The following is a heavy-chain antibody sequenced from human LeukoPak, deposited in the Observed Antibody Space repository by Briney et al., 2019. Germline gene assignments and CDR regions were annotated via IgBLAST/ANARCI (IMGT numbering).Heavy chain of an antibody. Sequence: GSSVKVSCKASGGTFSSYAISWVRQAPGQGLEWMGRIIPILGIANYAQKFQGRVTITADKSTSTAYMELSSLRSEDTAVYYCARVVGEYSYGYLNWGQGTLVTVSS. D-gene: IGHD5-18*01. CDR3: ARVVGEYSYGYLN. J-gene: IGHJ4*02. CDR1: GGTFSSYA. CDR2: IIPILGIA. V-gene: IGHV1-69*04.